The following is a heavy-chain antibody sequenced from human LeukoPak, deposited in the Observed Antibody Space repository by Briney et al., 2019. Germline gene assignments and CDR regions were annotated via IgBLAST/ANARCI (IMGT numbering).Heavy chain of an antibody. CDR1: GFTFSSYA. D-gene: IGHD3-3*01. J-gene: IGHJ4*02. CDR2: TPHDASNK. V-gene: IGHV3-30*18. Sequence: GGSLRLSCVASGFTFSSYAMHWVRQAPGKGLEWVAVTPHDASNKDYADSVKGRFTISRDNSKNTLFLQMNSLRAEDTAVYYCAKDDRDYDFWSGYFDYWGQGILVTVSS. CDR3: AKDDRDYDFWSGYFDY.